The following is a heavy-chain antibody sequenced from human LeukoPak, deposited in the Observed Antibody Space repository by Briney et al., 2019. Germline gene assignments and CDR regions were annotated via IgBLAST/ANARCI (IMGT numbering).Heavy chain of an antibody. CDR3: AKARDYGDYWTFDY. V-gene: IGHV3-23*01. J-gene: IGHJ4*02. Sequence: GSLRLSCAASGFTFSNYAMSWVRQAPGKGLEWVSGISGSGGGKYYADSVKARFSISRDNSKNTLYLQMNTLRAEDTAVYYCAKARDYGDYWTFDYWGQGTPVTVSS. CDR2: ISGSGGGK. D-gene: IGHD4-17*01. CDR1: GFTFSNYA.